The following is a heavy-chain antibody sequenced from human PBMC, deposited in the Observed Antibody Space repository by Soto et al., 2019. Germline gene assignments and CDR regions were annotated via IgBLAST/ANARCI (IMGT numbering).Heavy chain of an antibody. V-gene: IGHV3-23*01. CDR3: AKGRGASSNLFDY. J-gene: IGHJ4*02. CDR1: GFTFSSYA. Sequence: GGSLRLSCAASGFTFSSYAMSWVRQAPGKGLEWVSAISGSGGSTYYADSVKGRFTISRDNSKNTLYLQMNSLRAEDKAVYSSAKGRGASSNLFDYWGQGTLVTVSS. CDR2: ISGSGGST.